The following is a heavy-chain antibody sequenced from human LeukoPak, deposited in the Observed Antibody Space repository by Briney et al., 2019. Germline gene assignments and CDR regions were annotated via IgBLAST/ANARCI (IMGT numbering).Heavy chain of an antibody. J-gene: IGHJ6*02. D-gene: IGHD3-22*01. V-gene: IGHV4-59*12. CDR1: GGSISSYY. CDR2: IYYSGST. Sequence: PSETLSLTCTVSGGSISSYYWSWIRQPPGKGLEWIGYIYYSGSTNYNPSLKSRVTISVDTSKNQFSLKLSSVTAADTAVYYCARDTSVGTYYYDSSGYPTQAGMDVWGQGTTVTVSS. CDR3: ARDTSVGTYYYDSSGYPTQAGMDV.